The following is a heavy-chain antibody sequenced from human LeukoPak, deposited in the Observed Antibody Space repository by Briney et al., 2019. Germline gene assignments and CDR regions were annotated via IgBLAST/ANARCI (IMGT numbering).Heavy chain of an antibody. J-gene: IGHJ4*02. Sequence: PGGSLRLSCAASGFNFSSYAMHWVRQAPAKGVEWVAVISYDGSNKYYADSVKGRFTISRDNSKNPLYLQMNSLRAEDTAVYYCARDSVLLWFGELSLDYWGQGTLVTVSS. CDR2: ISYDGSNK. CDR1: GFNFSSYA. D-gene: IGHD3-10*01. CDR3: ARDSVLLWFGELSLDY. V-gene: IGHV3-30-3*01.